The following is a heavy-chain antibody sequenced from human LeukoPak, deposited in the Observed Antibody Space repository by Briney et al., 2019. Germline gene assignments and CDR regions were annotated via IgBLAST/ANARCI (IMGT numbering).Heavy chain of an antibody. V-gene: IGHV4-59*08. CDR1: GGSISNYY. J-gene: IGHJ4*02. CDR2: IYYSGNT. D-gene: IGHD6-19*01. CDR3: ARSPIAVAGTLDY. Sequence: SDTLFLTCTVSGGSISNYYWSWIRQPPGKGLEWIGYIYYSGNTNYNPSLKSRVTISVDTSKKEFSLKLNSVTAADTAVYYCARSPIAVAGTLDYWGQGSLVTVSS.